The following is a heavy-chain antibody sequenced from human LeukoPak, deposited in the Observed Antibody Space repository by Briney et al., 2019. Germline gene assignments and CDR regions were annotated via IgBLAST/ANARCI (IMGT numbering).Heavy chain of an antibody. CDR3: AREPWAQLWLPGPFDY. V-gene: IGHV1-18*01. J-gene: IGHJ4*02. CDR2: ISTYNGDT. CDR1: GYIFTKYG. Sequence: GASVKVSCKASGYIFTKYGVSWVRQAPGQGLEWMAWISTYNGDTNYAQKFQGRVTITADKSTSTAYMELSSLRSEDTAVYYCAREPWAQLWLPGPFDYWGQGTLVTVSS. D-gene: IGHD5-18*01.